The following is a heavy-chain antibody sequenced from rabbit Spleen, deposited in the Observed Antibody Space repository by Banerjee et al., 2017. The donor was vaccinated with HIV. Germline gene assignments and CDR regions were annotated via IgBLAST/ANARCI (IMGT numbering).Heavy chain of an antibody. CDR2: IDTSDGDT. CDR3: ARNYVNVFDP. D-gene: IGHD1-1*01. J-gene: IGHJ2*01. Sequence: LEESGGGLVKPGGTLTLTCTVSGFSFSSNWICWVRQAPGKGLEWIACIDTSDGDTDYANWPKGRFTISKASSTTVTLKMTSLTAADTATYFCARNYVNVFDPWGQGTLVTV. V-gene: IGHV1S45*01. CDR1: GFSFSSNW.